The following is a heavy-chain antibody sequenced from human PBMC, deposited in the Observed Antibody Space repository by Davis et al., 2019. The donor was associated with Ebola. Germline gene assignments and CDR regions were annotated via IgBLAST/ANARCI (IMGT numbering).Heavy chain of an antibody. J-gene: IGHJ6*02. D-gene: IGHD3-10*01. Sequence: PGGSLRLSCAASGFTFSSYSMNWVRQAPGKGLEWVSSISSSSSYIYYADSVKGRFTISRDNAKNSLYLQMNSLRAEDTAVYYCARDHIRYMVQGEAGDGMDVWGQGTTVTVSS. CDR2: ISSSSSYI. CDR1: GFTFSSYS. V-gene: IGHV3-21*04. CDR3: ARDHIRYMVQGEAGDGMDV.